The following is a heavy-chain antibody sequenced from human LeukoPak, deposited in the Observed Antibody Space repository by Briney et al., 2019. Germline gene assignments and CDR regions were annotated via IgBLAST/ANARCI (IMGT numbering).Heavy chain of an antibody. Sequence: GGSLTLSCAISGFTSTTAWMTWVRQAPWKGLEWVADIRQDGSDKYYVDSVKGRFIISRDNAKKSVSLHMNNLRVEDTAVYYCVVYKYILSWSAFDFWGRGTMVTVSS. CDR1: GFTSTTAW. CDR2: IRQDGSDK. D-gene: IGHD6-13*01. V-gene: IGHV3-7*01. J-gene: IGHJ3*01. CDR3: VVYKYILSWSAFDF.